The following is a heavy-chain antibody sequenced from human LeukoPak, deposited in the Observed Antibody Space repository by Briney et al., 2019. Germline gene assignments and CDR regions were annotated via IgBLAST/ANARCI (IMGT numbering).Heavy chain of an antibody. V-gene: IGHV4-61*02. CDR2: IYSSGST. J-gene: IGHJ4*02. CDR3: ARDLTIEG. D-gene: IGHD2/OR15-2a*01. Sequence: PSETLSLTCTVSGGSISSGSYYWSWIRQPAGKGLEWIGRIYSSGSTNYNPSLKSRVTISLDTSKNQFSLKLSSVTAADTAVYYCARDLTIEGWGQGTLVTVSS. CDR1: GGSISSGSYY.